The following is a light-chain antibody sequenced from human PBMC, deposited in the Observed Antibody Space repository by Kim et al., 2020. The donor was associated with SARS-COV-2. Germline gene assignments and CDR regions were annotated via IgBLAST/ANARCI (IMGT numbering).Light chain of an antibody. CDR2: LGS. J-gene: IGKJ4*01. V-gene: IGKV2-28*01. Sequence: DIVMTQSPLSLPVTPGEPASVSCRSSQRLLNGNRYNSLDWYVQKPGQSPQLLIYLGSTRASGVPDRFSGSGSGTEFTLKISRVEAEDVGIYYCMQTLQTPLTFGGGTKLEI. CDR1: QRLLNGNRYNS. CDR3: MQTLQTPLT.